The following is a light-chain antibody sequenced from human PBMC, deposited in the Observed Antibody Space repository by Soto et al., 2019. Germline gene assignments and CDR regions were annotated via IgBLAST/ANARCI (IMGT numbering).Light chain of an antibody. CDR2: KAS. CDR1: QNIRNW. J-gene: IGKJ1*01. CDR3: QHYNSYSEA. Sequence: DIQMTPSPSPLSASVGDSGTITCRASQNIRNWLAWYQQKPGKAPKLLIYKASTLKSGVPSRFSGSGSGTEFTLTISSLQPDDFATYYCQHYNSYSEAFGQGTKVDIK. V-gene: IGKV1-5*03.